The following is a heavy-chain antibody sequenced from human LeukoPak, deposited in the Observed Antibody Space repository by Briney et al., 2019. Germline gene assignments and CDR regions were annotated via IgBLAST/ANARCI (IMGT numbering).Heavy chain of an antibody. D-gene: IGHD2-2*01. CDR2: ISAYNGNT. Sequence: ASVKVSCKASGYTFTSYGTSWVRQAPGQGLEWMGWISAYNGNTNYAQKLQGRVTMTTDTSTSTAYMELRSLRSDDTAVYYCARGPSTKYQLLSDYWGQGTLVTVSS. J-gene: IGHJ4*02. V-gene: IGHV1-18*04. CDR3: ARGPSTKYQLLSDY. CDR1: GYTFTSYG.